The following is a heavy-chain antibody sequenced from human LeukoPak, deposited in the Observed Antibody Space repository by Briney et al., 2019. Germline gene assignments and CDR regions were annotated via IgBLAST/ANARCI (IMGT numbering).Heavy chain of an antibody. V-gene: IGHV1-2*06. D-gene: IGHD1-26*01. CDR1: GYIFIDYH. J-gene: IGHJ5*02. CDR3: ARAYSGGYSNWFDP. CDR2: ISPKSGST. Sequence: ASVKVSCKTSGYIFIDYHIHWVRQAPGQGFEWLGRISPKSGSTNFAQRFQGRVTLTRDTSTSTAYMEMTSLTSDDTALYYCARAYSGGYSNWFDPWGQGTLVAVSS.